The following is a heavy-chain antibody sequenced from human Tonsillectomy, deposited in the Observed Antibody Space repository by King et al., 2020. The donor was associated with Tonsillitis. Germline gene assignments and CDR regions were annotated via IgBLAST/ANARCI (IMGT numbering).Heavy chain of an antibody. V-gene: IGHV3-7*03. CDR3: ARAAYYYDSSGYFDY. CDR2: IKQDGSEK. J-gene: IGHJ4*02. D-gene: IGHD3-22*01. Sequence: VQLVESGGALVQPGGSLRLSCAASGFTFSSYWMSWVRQAPGKGLEWVANIKQDGSEKYYVDSVKGRFTISRDNAKNSLYLQMNSLRAEDTAVYYCARAAYYYDSSGYFDYWGQGTLVTVSS. CDR1: GFTFSSYW.